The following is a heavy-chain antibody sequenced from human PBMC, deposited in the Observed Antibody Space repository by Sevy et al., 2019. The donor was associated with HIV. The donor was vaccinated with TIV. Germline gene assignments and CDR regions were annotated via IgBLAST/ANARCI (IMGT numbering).Heavy chain of an antibody. J-gene: IGHJ3*02. D-gene: IGHD6-13*01. CDR2: ISGSGGST. Sequence: GGSLRLSCAASGFTFSSYAMRWVRQAPGKGLEWVSAISGSGGSTYYADSVKGRFTISRDNSKNTLYLQMNSLRTEDTAVYYCAKERRAADAFDIWGQRTMVTVSS. V-gene: IGHV3-23*01. CDR3: AKERRAADAFDI. CDR1: GFTFSSYA.